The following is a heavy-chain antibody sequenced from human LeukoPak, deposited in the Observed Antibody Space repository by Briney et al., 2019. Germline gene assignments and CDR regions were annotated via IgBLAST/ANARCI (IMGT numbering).Heavy chain of an antibody. CDR2: ISNRRRYI. V-gene: IGHV3-21*01. D-gene: IGHD3-22*01. CDR1: GFTFRIYS. CDR3: ARLGPYYYDSSGPKADDAFDI. J-gene: IGHJ3*02. Sequence: GGSLRLSRASSGFTFRIYSMNGVRRPPGKALVEVSSISNRRRYIYYADSVKGRFTISRDNAKNSLYLQMNSLRAEDTAVYYCARLGPYYYDSSGPKADDAFDIWGQGTMVTVSS.